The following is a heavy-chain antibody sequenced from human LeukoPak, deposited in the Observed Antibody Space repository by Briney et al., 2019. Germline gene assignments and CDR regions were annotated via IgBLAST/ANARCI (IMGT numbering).Heavy chain of an antibody. Sequence: SETLSLTCTVSGGSISSYYLSWIRQPPGKGLEWIGYIYYSGSTNYNPSLKSRVTISVDTSKNQFSLKLKSVTAADTAVYYCARVIAVAGAFNAFDIWGQGTVVTVSS. CDR1: GGSISSYY. V-gene: IGHV4-59*01. CDR2: IYYSGST. D-gene: IGHD6-19*01. J-gene: IGHJ3*02. CDR3: ARVIAVAGAFNAFDI.